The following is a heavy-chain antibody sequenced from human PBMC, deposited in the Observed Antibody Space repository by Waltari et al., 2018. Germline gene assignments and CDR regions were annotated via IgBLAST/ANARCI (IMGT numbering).Heavy chain of an antibody. J-gene: IGHJ4*02. CDR1: GFTFSSYA. Sequence: EVQVLESGGGLVQPGGSLRLSCAASGFTFSSYAMSWVRQAPGKGLEWVSVTYSGDSSTYYADSVKGRFTVSRDNSKNTLQLQMNSLRAEDTAVYYCAKGGSSGYEVDYWGQGTLVTVSS. D-gene: IGHD5-12*01. CDR2: TYSGDSST. V-gene: IGHV3-23*03. CDR3: AKGGSSGYEVDY.